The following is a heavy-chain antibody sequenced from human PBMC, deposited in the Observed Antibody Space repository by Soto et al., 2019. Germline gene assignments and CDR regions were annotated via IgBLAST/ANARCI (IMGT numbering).Heavy chain of an antibody. Sequence: SETLSLTCAVYGGSFSGYYLSWIRQPPGKGLEWIGEINHSGSTNYNPSLKSRVTISVDTSKNQFSLKLSSVTAADTAVYYCARFYDSSAFDYWGQGTLVTVSS. D-gene: IGHD3-22*01. J-gene: IGHJ4*02. V-gene: IGHV4-34*01. CDR1: GGSFSGYY. CDR3: ARFYDSSAFDY. CDR2: INHSGST.